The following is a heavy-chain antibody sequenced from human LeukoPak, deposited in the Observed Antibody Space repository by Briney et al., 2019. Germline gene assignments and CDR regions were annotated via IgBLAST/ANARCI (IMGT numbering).Heavy chain of an antibody. D-gene: IGHD1-26*01. CDR1: GFTFSNAW. Sequence: GGSLRLSCAASGFTFSNAWMSWVRQAPGKGLEWVGRIKSKTDGGTTDYAAPVKGRFTIPRDDSKNTLYLQMNSLKTEDTAVYYCTTETPGSYFFDYWGQGTLVTVSS. CDR2: IKSKTDGGTT. V-gene: IGHV3-15*01. J-gene: IGHJ4*02. CDR3: TTETPGSYFFDY.